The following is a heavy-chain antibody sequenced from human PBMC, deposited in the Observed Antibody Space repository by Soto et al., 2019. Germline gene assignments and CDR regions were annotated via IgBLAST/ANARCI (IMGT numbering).Heavy chain of an antibody. D-gene: IGHD1-26*01. V-gene: IGHV5-10-1*01. CDR2: IDPSDSYT. Sequence: PGESLKISCKGSGYSFTSYWISWVRQIPGKGLEWMGRIDPSDSYTNYSPSFQGHVTISADKSISTAYLQWSSLKASDTAMYYCATGSAGATGFFWFDPWGQGTLVTVSS. J-gene: IGHJ5*02. CDR1: GYSFTSYW. CDR3: ATGSAGATGFFWFDP.